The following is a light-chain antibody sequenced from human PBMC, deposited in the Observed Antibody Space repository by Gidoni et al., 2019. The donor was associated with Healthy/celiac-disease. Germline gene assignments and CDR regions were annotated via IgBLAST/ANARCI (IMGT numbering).Light chain of an antibody. CDR2: AAS. V-gene: IGKV1-27*01. CDR1: QGISNF. CDR3: QKYNSAPFT. Sequence: IQFTHAPSSLPASVGDRGTISCRPSQGISNFLAWYQQKPGKVPKLLIYAASTLQSVVPPRFSGSGSGTDFTLTINSLQPEDVATYYCQKYNSAPFTFGPGTKVDIQ. J-gene: IGKJ3*01.